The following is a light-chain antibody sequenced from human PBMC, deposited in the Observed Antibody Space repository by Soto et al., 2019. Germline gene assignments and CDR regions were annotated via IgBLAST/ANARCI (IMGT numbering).Light chain of an antibody. CDR2: DVS. J-gene: IGKJ4*01. V-gene: IGKV1-5*01. Sequence: DVQRAQSPSTLSASVGDRVTITCRGSQSINNSLAWYQQKPGKAPKFLIYDVSTLESGVPSRFSGSGSGTEFTLTISSLQPEDFATYYCQQYDSYPLTFGGGTKVDIK. CDR1: QSINNS. CDR3: QQYDSYPLT.